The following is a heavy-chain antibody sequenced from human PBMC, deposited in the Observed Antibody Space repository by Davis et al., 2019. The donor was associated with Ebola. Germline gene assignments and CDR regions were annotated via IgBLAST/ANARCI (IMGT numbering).Heavy chain of an antibody. D-gene: IGHD2-8*02. Sequence: GSLRLSCTVSGGSISSSSYYWGWIRQPPGKGLEWIGSIYYSGSTYYNPSLKSRVTISVYTSKNQFSLKLSSVTAADTAVYYCARPPYGGITGGMDVWGQGTTVTVSS. CDR3: ARPPYGGITGGMDV. V-gene: IGHV4-39*01. CDR1: GGSISSSSYY. CDR2: IYYSGST. J-gene: IGHJ6*02.